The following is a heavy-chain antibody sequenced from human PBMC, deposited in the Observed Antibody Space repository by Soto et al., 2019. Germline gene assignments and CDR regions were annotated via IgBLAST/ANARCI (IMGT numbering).Heavy chain of an antibody. J-gene: IGHJ4*01. CDR1: GFTFSSYW. CDR2: IKQDGSEK. Sequence: GGSLRLSCAASGFTFSSYWMSLVRQAPGKGLEWVANIKQDGSEKYYVDSVKGRFTLSRDNAQNSLQLQMNSLRAEDTAIYFCARVAYGNGWIFDHWGQGTLVTVSS. V-gene: IGHV3-7*01. CDR3: ARVAYGNGWIFDH. D-gene: IGHD6-19*01.